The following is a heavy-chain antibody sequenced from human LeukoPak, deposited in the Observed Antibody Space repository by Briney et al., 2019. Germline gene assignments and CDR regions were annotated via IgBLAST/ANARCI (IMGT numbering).Heavy chain of an antibody. J-gene: IGHJ4*02. CDR3: ARGLMITFGGVTPFGY. CDR2: IYFSGST. Sequence: KTSETLSLTCSVSGGSISSYYWSWIRQPPGKGLEWIGYIYFSGSTNYNPSLKSRVTISVDTSKNQFSLKLSSVTAADTAVYYCARGLMITFGGVTPFGYWGQGTLVTVSS. CDR1: GGSISSYY. D-gene: IGHD3-16*01. V-gene: IGHV4-59*12.